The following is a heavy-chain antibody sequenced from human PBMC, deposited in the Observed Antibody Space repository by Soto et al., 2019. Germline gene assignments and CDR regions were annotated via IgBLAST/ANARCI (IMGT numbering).Heavy chain of an antibody. D-gene: IGHD6-19*01. CDR3: AKDIPDPGIAVAGTLDY. CDR1: GCTISSYG. CDR2: ISYDGSNK. V-gene: IGHV3-30*18. Sequence: GGPLRLSCAASGCTISSYGMHWVSQAPGKGLEWVAVISYDGSNKYYADSVKGRFTISRDNSKNTLYLQMNSLRAEDTAVYYCAKDIPDPGIAVAGTLDYWGQGTQVTVSS. J-gene: IGHJ4*02.